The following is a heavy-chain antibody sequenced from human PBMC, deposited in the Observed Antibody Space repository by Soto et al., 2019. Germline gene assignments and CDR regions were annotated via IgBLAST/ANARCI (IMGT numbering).Heavy chain of an antibody. CDR3: ATGRVDYAYFES. Sequence: GSLRLSGAASRIAASTHTISCVRQPPGKGLELVPYISTSGTTTTSAESVKGRFTSSRDNARNSLSLEMNGLRDDDTTVYFWATGRVDYAYFESWGQGT. CDR2: ISTSGTTT. D-gene: IGHD3-16*01. V-gene: IGHV3-48*02. CDR1: RIAASTHT. J-gene: IGHJ4*02.